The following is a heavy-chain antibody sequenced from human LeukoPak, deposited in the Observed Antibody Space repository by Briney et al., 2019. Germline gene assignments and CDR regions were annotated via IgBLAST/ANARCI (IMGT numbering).Heavy chain of an antibody. CDR3: ARGPPLPRLRRKGYFDY. CDR2: INHSGST. D-gene: IGHD1-14*01. CDR1: GGSFSGYY. Sequence: KSSETMSLTCAVYGGSFSGYYWSWIRQPPGKGLEWIGEINHSGSTNYNPSLKSRVTISVDTSKNQFSLKLSSVTAADTAVYYCARGPPLPRLRRKGYFDYWGQGTLVTVSS. V-gene: IGHV4-34*01. J-gene: IGHJ4*02.